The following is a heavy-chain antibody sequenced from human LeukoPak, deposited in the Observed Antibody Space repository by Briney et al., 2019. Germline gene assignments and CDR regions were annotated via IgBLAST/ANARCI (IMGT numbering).Heavy chain of an antibody. CDR3: AKAGWFGDSNWFDP. CDR1: GFTFSSYA. Sequence: TGGSLRLSCAASGFTFSSYAMSWVRQAPGKGLEWVSAISGSGGSTYSADSVKGRFTISRDNSKNTLCLQMNSLRAEDTAVYYCAKAGWFGDSNWFDPWGQGTLVTVSS. J-gene: IGHJ5*02. D-gene: IGHD3-10*01. V-gene: IGHV3-23*01. CDR2: ISGSGGST.